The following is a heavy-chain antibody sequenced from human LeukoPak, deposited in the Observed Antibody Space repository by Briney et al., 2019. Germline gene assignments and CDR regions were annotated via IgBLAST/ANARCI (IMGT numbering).Heavy chain of an antibody. V-gene: IGHV3-23*01. D-gene: IGHD2-8*02. Sequence: GGSLRLSCAASGYTFSTFEMIWVRQPPGKGLEWVSNIFPSGGEIHYADSVRGRLTISRDNCKSTLSLQMNSLRAEDTAIYYCATYRQVLLPFESWGQGTLVTVSS. CDR3: ATYRQVLLPFES. CDR2: IFPSGGEI. CDR1: GYTFSTFE. J-gene: IGHJ4*02.